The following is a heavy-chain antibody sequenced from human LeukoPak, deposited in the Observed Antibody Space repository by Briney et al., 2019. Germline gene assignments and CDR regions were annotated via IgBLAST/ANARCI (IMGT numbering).Heavy chain of an antibody. D-gene: IGHD4-17*01. J-gene: IGHJ4*02. CDR1: GFTFSSYS. CDR2: ISGSGGST. V-gene: IGHV3-21*01. Sequence: GGSLRLSCAASGFTFSSYSMSWVRQAPGKGLEWVSAISGSGGSTYYADSVKGRFTISRDNAKNSLYLQMNSLRAEDTAVYYCARVSDGVVYWGQGTLVTVSS. CDR3: ARVSDGVVY.